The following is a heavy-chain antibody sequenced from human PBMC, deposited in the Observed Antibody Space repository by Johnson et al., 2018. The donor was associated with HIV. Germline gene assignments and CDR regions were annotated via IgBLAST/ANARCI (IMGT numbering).Heavy chain of an antibody. CDR3: ARVRAGRENAFDI. CDR1: GFTFSQFA. Sequence: QMQLVESGGGVVQPGRSLRLSCAASGFTFSQFAMHWVRQAPAKGLEWVAIISYDGSNKYYADSVKGRFTISRDNSKNTLSLQMNSPRVDDTAIYYCARVRAGRENAFDIWGQGTMVTVSS. CDR2: ISYDGSNK. V-gene: IGHV3-30*04. J-gene: IGHJ3*02. D-gene: IGHD1-26*01.